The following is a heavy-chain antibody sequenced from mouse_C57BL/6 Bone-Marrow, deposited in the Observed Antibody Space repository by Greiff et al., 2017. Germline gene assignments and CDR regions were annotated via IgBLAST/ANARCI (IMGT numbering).Heavy chain of an antibody. CDR3: ARRDGYCAMDY. CDR1: GYTFTDYY. J-gene: IGHJ4*01. Sequence: VHVKQSGPELVKPGASVKISCKASGYTFTDYYMNWVKQSHGKSLEWIGDINPNNGGTSYTQKFKGKATLTVDKSSSTAYMELRSLTSEDSAVYYCARRDGYCAMDYWGQGTSVTVSS. V-gene: IGHV1-26*01. D-gene: IGHD2-3*01. CDR2: INPNNGGT.